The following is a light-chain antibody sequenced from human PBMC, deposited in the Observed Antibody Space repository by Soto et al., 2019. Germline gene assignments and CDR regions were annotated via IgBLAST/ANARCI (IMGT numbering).Light chain of an antibody. CDR2: GNS. V-gene: IGLV1-40*01. Sequence: QSVPTQPPSVSGAPGQRVTISCTGSSSNIGAGYDVHWYQQLPGTAPKLLIYGNSNRPSGVPDRFSGSKSGTSASLAITGLQAEDEADYYCQSYDSSFHVVFGGGTKLTVL. CDR3: QSYDSSFHVV. J-gene: IGLJ2*01. CDR1: SSNIGAGYD.